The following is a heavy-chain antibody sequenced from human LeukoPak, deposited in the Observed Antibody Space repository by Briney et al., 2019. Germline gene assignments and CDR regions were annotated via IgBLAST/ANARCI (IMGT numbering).Heavy chain of an antibody. J-gene: IGHJ6*02. Sequence: GGSLRLSCAASGFSFSNYWMHWVRQAPGMGLVWVSRINSDGSSRRSYADSVKGRFTISRDNGRNTVYLQMNSLRAEDTAVYYCARGADYDILTGYSNHYGMDVWGQGTTVTVSS. CDR2: INSDGSSRR. V-gene: IGHV3-74*01. D-gene: IGHD3-9*01. CDR3: ARGADYDILTGYSNHYGMDV. CDR1: GFSFSNYW.